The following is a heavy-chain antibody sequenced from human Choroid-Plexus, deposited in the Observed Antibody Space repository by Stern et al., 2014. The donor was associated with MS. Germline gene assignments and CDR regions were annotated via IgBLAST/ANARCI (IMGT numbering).Heavy chain of an antibody. Sequence: VQLVESGGGVVQPGRPLRLSWVASGFTFGSCAMHWVRQAPGKGLGRVAGVSYDGSNKYYADSVKGRFTISRDNSQNTLYMQMSSLRPEDTAVYYCAKDRHYLTYFFDHWGQGSLVTVSS. CDR3: AKDRHYLTYFFDH. CDR2: VSYDGSNK. CDR1: GFTFGSCA. D-gene: IGHD2/OR15-2a*01. V-gene: IGHV3-30*18. J-gene: IGHJ5*02.